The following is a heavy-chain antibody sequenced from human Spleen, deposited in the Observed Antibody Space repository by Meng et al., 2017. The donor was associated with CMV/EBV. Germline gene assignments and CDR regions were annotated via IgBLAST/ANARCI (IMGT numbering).Heavy chain of an antibody. D-gene: IGHD3-3*01. Sequence: CTVSGGSINSGGYSWTCLRQLPGSGLEWIGYIYYSGTTYSTPSLKSRITISVDTFKSQFSLKLNSVTAADTAVYYCARAEWLLHYFDYWGQGTLVTVSS. CDR2: IYYSGTT. V-gene: IGHV4-31*03. CDR1: GGSINSGGYS. J-gene: IGHJ4*02. CDR3: ARAEWLLHYFDY.